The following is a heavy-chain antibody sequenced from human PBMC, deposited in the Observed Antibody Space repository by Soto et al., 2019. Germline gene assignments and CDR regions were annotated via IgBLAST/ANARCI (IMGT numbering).Heavy chain of an antibody. CDR2: IYWDDDK. D-gene: IGHD3-16*01. V-gene: IGHV2-5*02. J-gene: IGHJ5*02. Sequence: QITLKESGPTLVKPTQTLTLTCTFSGFSLTTRGVGVGWIRQPPGKALECLALIYWDDDKRYSPSPQSRLSITKDTSKNQVVLTKTNVDPVDTATYYCAHIPNYYQYDWFDPWGQGTLVSVSS. CDR1: GFSLTTRGVG. CDR3: AHIPNYYQYDWFDP.